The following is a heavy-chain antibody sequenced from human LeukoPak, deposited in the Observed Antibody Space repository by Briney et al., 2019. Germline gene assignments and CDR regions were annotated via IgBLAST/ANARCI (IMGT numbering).Heavy chain of an antibody. CDR3: ARSGFGELWGYYYYYMDV. J-gene: IGHJ6*03. CDR2: IYYSGST. Sequence: PSETLSLTCTVSGGSISSYYWSWIRQPPGKGLEWIGYIYYSGSTNYNPSLKSRVTISVDTSKNQFSLKLSSVTAADTAVYYCARSGFGELWGYYYYYMDVWGKGTTVTISS. CDR1: GGSISSYY. V-gene: IGHV4-59*01. D-gene: IGHD3-10*01.